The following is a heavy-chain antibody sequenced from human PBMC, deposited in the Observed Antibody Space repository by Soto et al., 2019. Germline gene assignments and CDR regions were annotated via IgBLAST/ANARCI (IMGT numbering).Heavy chain of an antibody. CDR3: ARDYYDSSGPDY. CDR1: GYTLSSYW. Sequence: APVEVSRKASGYTLSSYWISWVRQGPGQGLEWMGWISAYNGNTNYAQKLQGRVTMTTDTSTSTAYMELRSLRSDDTAVYYCARDYYDSSGPDYWGQGTLVTVSS. V-gene: IGHV1-18*01. J-gene: IGHJ4*02. D-gene: IGHD3-22*01. CDR2: ISAYNGNT.